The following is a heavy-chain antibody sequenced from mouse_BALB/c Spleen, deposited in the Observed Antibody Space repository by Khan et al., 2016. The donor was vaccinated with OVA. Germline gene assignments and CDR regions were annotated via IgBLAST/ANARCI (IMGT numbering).Heavy chain of an antibody. J-gene: IGHJ3*01. V-gene: IGHV2-3*01. CDR1: GFSLINYG. CDR3: GIVYDGVAWFAY. D-gene: IGHD1-2*01. CDR2: IWGDGTT. Sequence: QVQLKESGPGLVAPSQSLPITCTVSGFSLINYGVSWIRQPPGKGLEWLGVIWGDGTTNYHSALKSRLSISKDNSKSQVFLQLNSLQTDDTATYXCGIVYDGVAWFAYWGQGTLVTVSA.